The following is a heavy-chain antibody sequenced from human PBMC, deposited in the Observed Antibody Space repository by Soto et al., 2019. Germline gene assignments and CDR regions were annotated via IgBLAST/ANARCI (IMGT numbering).Heavy chain of an antibody. CDR1: GFTFSSYA. CDR3: ERDNRCSNVNCYPHYGMDV. D-gene: IGHD2-21*01. J-gene: IGHJ6*02. CDR2: ISYNGSNE. V-gene: IGHV3-30-3*01. Sequence: PGGSLRLSCADSGFTFSSYAMHWVRQAPGKGLEWAAVISYNGSNEYYADSVKGRFTISRDNSKNTLYLQMNSLRAEDTAVYYCERDNRCSNVNCYPHYGMDVWGPGTTVTVSS.